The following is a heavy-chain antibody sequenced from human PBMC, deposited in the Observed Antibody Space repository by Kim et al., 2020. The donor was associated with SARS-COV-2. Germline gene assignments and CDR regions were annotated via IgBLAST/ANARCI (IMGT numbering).Heavy chain of an antibody. D-gene: IGHD3-3*01. Sequence: QNVQGRVTITADESTSTAYMELSSLRSEDTAVYYCARGRIRFLEWPPLDYWGQGTLVTVSS. V-gene: IGHV1-69*01. CDR3: ARGRIRFLEWPPLDY. J-gene: IGHJ4*02.